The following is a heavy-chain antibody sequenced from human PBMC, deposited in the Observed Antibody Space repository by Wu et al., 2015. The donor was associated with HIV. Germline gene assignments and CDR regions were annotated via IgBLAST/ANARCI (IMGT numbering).Heavy chain of an antibody. CDR2: IIPIFGTA. D-gene: IGHD2-15*01. CDR3: ARGVLPPGYCSGGSCPALSFDY. Sequence: QVQLVQSGAEVKKPGSSVKVSCKASGGTFSSYAISWVRQAPGQGLEWMGGIIPIFGTANYAQKFQGRVTITTDESTSTAYMELSSLRSEDTAVYYCARGVLPPGYCSGGSCPALSFDYWGQGNAGHRLL. CDR1: GGTFSSYA. V-gene: IGHV1-69*05. J-gene: IGHJ4*02.